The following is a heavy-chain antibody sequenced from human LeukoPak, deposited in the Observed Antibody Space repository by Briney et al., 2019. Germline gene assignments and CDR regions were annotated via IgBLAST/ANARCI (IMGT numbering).Heavy chain of an antibody. Sequence: GGSLRLSCAASGLTVSGNHMSWVRQAPGKGLEWVSVIYSGGSKYYADSVKGRFTISREDSINTLYLQMNSLKIEDTAVYYCAREDRYKTGSFDYWGQGTLVTVSS. CDR2: IYSGGSK. CDR3: AREDRYKTGSFDY. D-gene: IGHD3-9*01. V-gene: IGHV3-66*01. J-gene: IGHJ4*02. CDR1: GLTVSGNH.